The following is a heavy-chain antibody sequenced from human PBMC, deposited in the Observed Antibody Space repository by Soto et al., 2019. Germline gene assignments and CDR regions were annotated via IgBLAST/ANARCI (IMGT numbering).Heavy chain of an antibody. Sequence: ASVKVSCKASGYTFTGYYMHWVRQAPGQGLEWMGWINPNSGGTNYAQKFQGRVTMTRDTSISTAYMELSRLRSDDTAVYYCARDPVYGRNYDQRAPGLFFDYWGQGTLVTVSS. J-gene: IGHJ4*02. V-gene: IGHV1-2*02. CDR2: INPNSGGT. D-gene: IGHD1-7*01. CDR3: ARDPVYGRNYDQRAPGLFFDY. CDR1: GYTFTGYY.